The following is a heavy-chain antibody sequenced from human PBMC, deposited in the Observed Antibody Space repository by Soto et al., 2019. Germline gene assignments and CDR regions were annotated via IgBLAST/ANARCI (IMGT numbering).Heavy chain of an antibody. CDR2: ISGSGGST. CDR1: GFTFRSYA. J-gene: IGHJ6*02. D-gene: IGHD3-3*01. Sequence: GGSLRLSCAASGFTFRSYAMSWVRQAPGRGLEWVSAISGSGGSTYYADSVKGRFTISRDNSKNTLYLQMNSLRAEDTAVYYCAKDMGSLGVFGVVITTYGMDVWGQGTTVTVS. V-gene: IGHV3-23*01. CDR3: AKDMGSLGVFGVVITTYGMDV.